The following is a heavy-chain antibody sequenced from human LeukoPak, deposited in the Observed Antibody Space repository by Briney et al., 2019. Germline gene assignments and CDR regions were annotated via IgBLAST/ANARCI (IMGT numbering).Heavy chain of an antibody. Sequence: ASVKVSCKASGYTFTSYYMHWVRQAPGQGLEWMGIVNPSGGSTSYAQKFQGRVTMTRDTSTSTVYMELSSLRSEDTAVYYCARARVAPTLNTIVVVPANFDYWGQGTLVTVSS. CDR2: VNPSGGST. J-gene: IGHJ4*02. D-gene: IGHD2-2*01. CDR3: ARARVAPTLNTIVVVPANFDY. V-gene: IGHV1-46*01. CDR1: GYTFTSYY.